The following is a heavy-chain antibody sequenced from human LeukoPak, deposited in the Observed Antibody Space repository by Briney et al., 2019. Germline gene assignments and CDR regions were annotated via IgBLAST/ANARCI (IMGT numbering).Heavy chain of an antibody. D-gene: IGHD1-1*01. V-gene: IGHV1-2*02. CDR2: INPNSGGT. CDR3: APGPVWNDAFDI. CDR1: GYTFTSYG. Sequence: ASVKVSCKASGYTFTSYGISWVRQAPGQGLEWMGWINPNSGGTNYAQKFQGRVTMTRDTSISTAYMELSRLRSDDTAVYYCAPGPVWNDAFDIWGQGTMVTVSS. J-gene: IGHJ3*02.